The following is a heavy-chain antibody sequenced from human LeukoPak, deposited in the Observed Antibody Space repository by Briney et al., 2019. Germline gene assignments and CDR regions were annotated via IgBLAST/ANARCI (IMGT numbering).Heavy chain of an antibody. CDR2: ISSSSSTI. D-gene: IGHD3-9*01. CDR1: GFTFSSYS. CDR3: ARKVPYYDILTGDHPFDY. Sequence: PGGSLRLSCAASGFTFSSYSMNWVRQAPGKGLEWVSYISSSSSTIYYADSVKGRFTMSRDNAKNSLFLQMNSLRAEDTAVYYCARKVPYYDILTGDHPFDYWGQGTLVTVSS. J-gene: IGHJ4*02. V-gene: IGHV3-48*04.